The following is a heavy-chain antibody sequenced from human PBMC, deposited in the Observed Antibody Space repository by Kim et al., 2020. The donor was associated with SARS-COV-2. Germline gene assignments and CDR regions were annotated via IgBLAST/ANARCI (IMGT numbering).Heavy chain of an antibody. CDR3: ARDLIRRFYGSGSYSPDY. J-gene: IGHJ4*02. Sequence: KGRFTISRDNSKNTLYLQMNSLRAEDTAVYYCARDLIRRFYGSGSYSPDYWGQGTLVTVSS. V-gene: IGHV3-30*01. D-gene: IGHD3-10*01.